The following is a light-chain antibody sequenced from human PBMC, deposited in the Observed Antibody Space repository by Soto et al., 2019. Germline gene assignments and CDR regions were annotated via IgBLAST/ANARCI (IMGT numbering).Light chain of an antibody. CDR3: SSYTSSSFPYV. V-gene: IGLV2-14*01. CDR1: SSDVGGYNY. Sequence: QSALTQPASVSGSPGQSITISCTGTSSDVGGYNYVSWYQQHPGKAPKLMIYDVSNRPSGVSNRFSGSKSGNMASLTISGLQAEDEADYYCSSYTSSSFPYVFGTGTKLTVL. J-gene: IGLJ1*01. CDR2: DVS.